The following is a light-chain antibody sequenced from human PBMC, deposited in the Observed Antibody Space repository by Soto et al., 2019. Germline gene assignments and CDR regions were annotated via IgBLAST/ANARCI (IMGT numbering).Light chain of an antibody. CDR2: AAS. CDR1: QSVSSK. V-gene: IGKV3-15*01. CDR3: QKYNTWTQT. Sequence: EIVMTQSPVTLSVSPGERATLSCRASQSVSSKLAWYQQKPGQAPRLLIYAASTRATGIPARFSGSGSGTEFTLSIRSLQSEDFAVYYCQKYNTWTQTFGQGTKLEIK. J-gene: IGKJ2*01.